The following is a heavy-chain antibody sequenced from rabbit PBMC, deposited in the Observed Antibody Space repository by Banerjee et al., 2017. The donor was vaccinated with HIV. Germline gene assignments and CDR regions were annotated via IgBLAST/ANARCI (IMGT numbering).Heavy chain of an antibody. CDR3: ARWGAYAGGGALSL. Sequence: QEQLEESGGGLVQPEGSLTLTCTASGFSFSNSYDMCWVRQAPGKGLEWIGCIYTGSGRIYYASWAKGRFTISKTSSTTVTLQMTSLTAADTATYFCARWGAYAGGGALSLWGPGTLVTV. CDR1: GFSFSNSYD. D-gene: IGHD4-2*01. CDR2: IYTGSGRI. J-gene: IGHJ4*01. V-gene: IGHV1S45*01.